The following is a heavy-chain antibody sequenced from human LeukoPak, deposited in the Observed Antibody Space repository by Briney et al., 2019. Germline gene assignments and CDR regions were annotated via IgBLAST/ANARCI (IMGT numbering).Heavy chain of an antibody. D-gene: IGHD3-10*01. CDR1: GDTFNSYA. Sequence: ASVKVSCKASGDTFNSYAISWVRQAPGQGLEWMGRIIPILGITNYAQKFQGRVTITADKSTSTAYMELSSLRSEDTAVYYCATDRGYYYGSGTNFDYWGQGTLVTVSS. CDR3: ATDRGYYYGSGTNFDY. CDR2: IIPILGIT. J-gene: IGHJ4*02. V-gene: IGHV1-69*04.